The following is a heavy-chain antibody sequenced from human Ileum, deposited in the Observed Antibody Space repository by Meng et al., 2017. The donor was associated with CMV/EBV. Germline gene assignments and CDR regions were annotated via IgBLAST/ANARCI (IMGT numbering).Heavy chain of an antibody. V-gene: IGHV4-39*07. Sequence: QLLRQGSGAGLVKPSEPLSLPCTVSGGSISSPPYFWGWIRQPPGKGLEWIATISYSGNTYYNPSLKSPVTISLDTSKNQFSLKLTSVTAADTAVYYCAREPPSGQQLDWGQGTLVTVSS. CDR1: GGSISSPPYF. CDR2: ISYSGNT. CDR3: AREPPSGQQLD. D-gene: IGHD6-13*01. J-gene: IGHJ4*02.